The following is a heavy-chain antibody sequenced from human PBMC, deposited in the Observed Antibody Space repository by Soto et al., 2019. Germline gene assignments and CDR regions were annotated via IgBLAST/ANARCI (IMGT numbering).Heavy chain of an antibody. D-gene: IGHD4-17*01. V-gene: IGHV1-2*04. CDR1: GYTFTGYY. Sequence: QVQLVQSGAEVKKPGASVKVSCKASGYTFTGYYMHWVRQAPGQGLEWMGWINPNSGGTNYAQKFQGWVTMTRDTSISTAYMELSRLRSDDTAMYYCARGNADDYGDYHVFDVWGQGTMVTVSS. CDR2: INPNSGGT. J-gene: IGHJ3*01. CDR3: ARGNADDYGDYHVFDV.